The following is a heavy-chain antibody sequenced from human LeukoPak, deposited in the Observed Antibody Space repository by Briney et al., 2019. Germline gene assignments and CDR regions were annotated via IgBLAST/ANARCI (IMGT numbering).Heavy chain of an antibody. CDR3: ARAWGFVDY. Sequence: PSETLSLTCNVSGGSLNNSYWSWIRQPPGKGLEWLGSIYYAGRTNYNPSLKSRVTVSVDTSKNQFSLKLTSVTAADTAVYYCARAWGFVDYWGLGTLVTVSS. V-gene: IGHV4-59*01. J-gene: IGHJ4*02. CDR2: IYYAGRT. D-gene: IGHD7-27*01. CDR1: GGSLNNSY.